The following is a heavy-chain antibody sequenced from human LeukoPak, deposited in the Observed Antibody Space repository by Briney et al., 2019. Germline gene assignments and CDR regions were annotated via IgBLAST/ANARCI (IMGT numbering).Heavy chain of an antibody. CDR2: ISYDGSNK. Sequence: GGSLRLSCVASGFTFSSYGMHWVRQAPGKGLEWVAVISYDGSNKYYADSVKGRFTISRDNSKNTLYLQMNSLRAEDTAVYYCAKDRVTMVRGVDYWGQGTLVTVSS. CDR1: GFTFSSYG. CDR3: AKDRVTMVRGVDY. V-gene: IGHV3-30*18. J-gene: IGHJ4*02. D-gene: IGHD3-10*01.